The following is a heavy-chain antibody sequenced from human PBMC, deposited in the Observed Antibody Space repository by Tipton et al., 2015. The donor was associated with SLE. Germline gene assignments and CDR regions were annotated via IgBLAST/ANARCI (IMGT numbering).Heavy chain of an antibody. D-gene: IGHD2-8*01. CDR2: ISYSETT. J-gene: IGHJ5*02. V-gene: IGHV4-59*11. CDR3: ARHDTNYGRNWFDP. CDR1: GGSISSHY. Sequence: TLSLTCTVSGGSISSHYWCWLRQPPGKGLEWIGYISYSETTNYNPSLKSRVTISVDTSKNQFSLKLRSVTAADTAVYYCARHDTNYGRNWFDPWGQGTLVTVS.